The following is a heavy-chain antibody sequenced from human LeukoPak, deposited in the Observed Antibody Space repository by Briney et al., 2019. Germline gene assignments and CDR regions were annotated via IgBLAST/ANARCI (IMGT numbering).Heavy chain of an antibody. CDR2: INPNSGGT. Sequence: ASVKVSCKASVYTFTGYYMHWVRQAPGQGLEWMGWINPNSGGTNYAQKFQGRVTMTRDTSISTAYMELRRLRSDDTAVYYCARDGSGWYSYFDYWGQGTLVTVSS. CDR3: ARDGSGWYSYFDY. D-gene: IGHD6-19*01. V-gene: IGHV1-2*02. J-gene: IGHJ4*02. CDR1: VYTFTGYY.